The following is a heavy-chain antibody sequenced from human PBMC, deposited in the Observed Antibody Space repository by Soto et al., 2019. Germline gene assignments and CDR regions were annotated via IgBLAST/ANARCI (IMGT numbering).Heavy chain of an antibody. V-gene: IGHV1-69*12. Sequence: QVQLVQSGAEVKKPGSSVKVSCKASGGTFSSYAISWVRQAPGQGLEWMGGIIPIFGTANYAQKFQGRVTIPADDPTSTAYLELSSLSSEDTAVYYCASDNVAAAAFDIWGQGTMVTVSS. D-gene: IGHD6-13*01. J-gene: IGHJ3*02. CDR3: ASDNVAAAAFDI. CDR2: IIPIFGTA. CDR1: GGTFSSYA.